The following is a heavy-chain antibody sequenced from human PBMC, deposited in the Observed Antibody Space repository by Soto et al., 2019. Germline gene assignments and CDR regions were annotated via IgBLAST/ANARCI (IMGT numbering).Heavy chain of an antibody. V-gene: IGHV1-18*01. CDR3: ERGRYGDY. Sequence: QVHLVQSGAEVKKPGASVKVSCKGSGYTFTSYGITRVRQAPGQGLEWMGWISAHNGNTDYAQKLQGRVTVTRDTSTSTAYMELRSLRSDDTAVYYCERGRYGDYWGQGALVTVSS. D-gene: IGHD1-1*01. CDR2: ISAHNGNT. J-gene: IGHJ4*02. CDR1: GYTFTSYG.